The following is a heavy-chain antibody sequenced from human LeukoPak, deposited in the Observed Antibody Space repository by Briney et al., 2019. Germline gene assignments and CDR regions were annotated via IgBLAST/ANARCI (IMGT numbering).Heavy chain of an antibody. CDR2: IYHSGST. V-gene: IGHV4-39*07. Sequence: SETLSLTCTVSGGSISSSSYYWGWIRQPPGKGLEWIGSIYHSGSTYYNPSLKSRVTISVDTSKNQFSLKLSSVTAADTAVYYCARKGRGSYYKDYWGQGTLVTVSS. CDR3: ARKGRGSYYKDY. D-gene: IGHD3-10*01. CDR1: GGSISSSSYY. J-gene: IGHJ4*02.